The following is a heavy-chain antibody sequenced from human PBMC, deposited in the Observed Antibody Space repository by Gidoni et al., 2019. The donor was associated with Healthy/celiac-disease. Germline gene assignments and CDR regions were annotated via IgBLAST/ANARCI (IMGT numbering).Heavy chain of an antibody. V-gene: IGHV3-23*01. CDR1: GFTFSSYA. CDR3: AKDQDVAVVPAAMTLMAAFDI. J-gene: IGHJ3*02. Sequence: EVQLLESVGGLLQPGGSLRLSCAASGFTFSSYAISWVRQAPGKGLEWVSAISGSGGSTYYADSVKGRFTISRDNSKNTLYLQMNSLRAEDTAVYYCAKDQDVAVVPAAMTLMAAFDIWGQGTMVTVSS. CDR2: ISGSGGST. D-gene: IGHD2-2*01.